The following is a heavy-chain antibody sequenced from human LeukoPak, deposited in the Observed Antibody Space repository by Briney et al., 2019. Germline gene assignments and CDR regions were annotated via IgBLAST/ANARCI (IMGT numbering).Heavy chain of an antibody. CDR2: IYSGGSI. CDR1: GFTVSSNY. CDR3: ARDLSLGYGGNLRYYYGMDV. J-gene: IGHJ6*02. V-gene: IGHV3-53*01. Sequence: GGSLGLSCAASGFTVSSNYMSWVRQAPGKGLEWVSVIYSGGSIYYADSVKGRFIISRDNSKNTLYLQMNSLRAEDTAVYYCARDLSLGYGGNLRYYYGMDVWGQGTTVTVSS. D-gene: IGHD4-23*01.